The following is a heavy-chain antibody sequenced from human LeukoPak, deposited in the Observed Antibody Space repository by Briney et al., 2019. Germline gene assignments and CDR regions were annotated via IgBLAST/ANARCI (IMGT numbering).Heavy chain of an antibody. J-gene: IGHJ4*02. V-gene: IGHV3-21*01. D-gene: IGHD4-17*01. CDR2: ISFSSDYI. Sequence: GGPLRLSCAASGFIFSNYNMNWVRQAPGKGLEWVSSISFSSDYIYYADSLKGRFTISRDNAQNSLYLQMNSLRADDTAIYFCARGALTTTFDYWGQGALVTVSS. CDR1: GFIFSNYN. CDR3: ARGALTTTFDY.